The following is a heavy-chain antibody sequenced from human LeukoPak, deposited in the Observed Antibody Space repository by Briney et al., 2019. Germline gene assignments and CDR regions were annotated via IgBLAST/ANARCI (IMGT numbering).Heavy chain of an antibody. CDR2: IIPILGIA. D-gene: IGHD5-12*01. V-gene: IGHV1-69*04. Sequence: ASVKVSCKASGGTFSSYAISWVRQAPGQGLEWMGRIIPILGIANYAQKFQGRVTITADKSTSTAYMELSSLRSEDTAVYYCARGPGYSGYDSWGQGTPVTVSS. CDR3: ARGPGYSGYDS. J-gene: IGHJ5*02. CDR1: GGTFSSYA.